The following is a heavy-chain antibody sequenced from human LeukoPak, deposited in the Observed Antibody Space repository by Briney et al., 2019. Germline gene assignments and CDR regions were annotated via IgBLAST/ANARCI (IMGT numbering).Heavy chain of an antibody. CDR3: AKAGGYCSSTSCYYYFDF. Sequence: GGSLRLSCAASGFTFSSYGMSWVRQAPGKGLEWVSAISGSGGSTYYADSVKGRFTISRDNSKNTLYLQMNSLRAEDTAVYYCAKAGGYCSSTSCYYYFDFWGQGTLVTVSS. J-gene: IGHJ4*02. D-gene: IGHD2-2*01. V-gene: IGHV3-23*01. CDR2: ISGSGGST. CDR1: GFTFSSYG.